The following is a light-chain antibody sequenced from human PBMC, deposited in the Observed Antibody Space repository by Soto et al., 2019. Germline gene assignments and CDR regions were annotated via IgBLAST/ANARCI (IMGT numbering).Light chain of an antibody. V-gene: IGKV1-9*01. Sequence: DIQLTQSPSFLSASVGDIVTITCRASQGIDTYLAWYQQKPGKAPKLLIYAASILQSGVPSRFSGSGSGTEFTLTSSSLQPEDFATYYYQQLNSYPFIFGQGTRLEIK. CDR1: QGIDTY. CDR3: QQLNSYPFI. CDR2: AAS. J-gene: IGKJ5*01.